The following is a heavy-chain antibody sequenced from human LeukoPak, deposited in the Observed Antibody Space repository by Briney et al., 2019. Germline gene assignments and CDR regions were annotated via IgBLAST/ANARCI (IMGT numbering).Heavy chain of an antibody. Sequence: PSENLSRTCTVSGGSSSSYYWSWIRQPPGKGLEWIGYIYYSGSTNYNPSLKSRVTISVDTSKNQFSLKLSSVTAADTAVYYCARGYYDFWSGYRSVFDYWGQGTLVTVSS. D-gene: IGHD3-3*01. V-gene: IGHV4-59*01. CDR1: GGSSSSYY. J-gene: IGHJ4*02. CDR3: ARGYYDFWSGYRSVFDY. CDR2: IYYSGST.